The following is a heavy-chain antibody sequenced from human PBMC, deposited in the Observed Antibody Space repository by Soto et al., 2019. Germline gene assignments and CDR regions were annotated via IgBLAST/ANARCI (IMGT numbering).Heavy chain of an antibody. V-gene: IGHV3-30-3*01. CDR3: ARPLLSSSWSRYPNYYYYGMDV. CDR2: ISYDGSIK. Sequence: QVQLVQSGAEVKKPGSSVKVSCKASGGTFSSYAMHWVRQAPGKGLEWVVVISYDGSIKYYADSVKGRFTISRDNSKSTLYLQMNSLKAEDTAVYYCARPLLSSSWSRYPNYYYYGMDVWGQGTTVTVSS. D-gene: IGHD6-13*01. J-gene: IGHJ6*02. CDR1: GGTFSSYA.